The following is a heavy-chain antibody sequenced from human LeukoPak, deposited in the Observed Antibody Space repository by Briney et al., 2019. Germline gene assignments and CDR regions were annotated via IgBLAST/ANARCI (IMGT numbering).Heavy chain of an antibody. D-gene: IGHD6-13*01. J-gene: IGHJ4*02. V-gene: IGHV1-69*06. CDR3: ARAAAAGEYYFDY. CDR2: IIPIFGTA. Sequence: GASVKVSCKASGGTFSSYAISWVRQAPGQGLEWMGGIIPIFGTANYAQKFQGRVTITADKSTSTAYMELSSLRSEDTAVYYCARAAAAGEYYFDYWGQGTLVTVSS. CDR1: GGTFSSYA.